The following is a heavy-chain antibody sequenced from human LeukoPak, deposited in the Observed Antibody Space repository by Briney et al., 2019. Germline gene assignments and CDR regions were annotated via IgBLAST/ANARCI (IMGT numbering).Heavy chain of an antibody. D-gene: IGHD3-10*01. J-gene: IGHJ3*02. V-gene: IGHV4-34*01. CDR1: GGSFSGYY. CDR3: AKSNGYGLVDI. Sequence: SETLSLTCAVYGGSFSGYYWSWIRQPPGQGLEWIGEINHSGSTNYNPSLKSRVTISVDTSRNQFSLNLNSVTAADTAVYYCAKSNGYGLVDIWGQGTMVTVSS. CDR2: INHSGST.